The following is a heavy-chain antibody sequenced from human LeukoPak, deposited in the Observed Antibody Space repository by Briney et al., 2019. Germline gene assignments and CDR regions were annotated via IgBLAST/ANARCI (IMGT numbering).Heavy chain of an antibody. Sequence: ASVKASCKASGYTFNGYSMHWVRQAPGQGLEWMGWINPNSGATNYAQKFQGRVTMTRDTSINTAYMELKTLRSDDTAIYYCARDPREWELPRFDYWGQGTLVTVSS. CDR3: ARDPREWELPRFDY. J-gene: IGHJ4*02. CDR1: GYTFNGYS. V-gene: IGHV1-2*02. CDR2: INPNSGAT. D-gene: IGHD1-26*01.